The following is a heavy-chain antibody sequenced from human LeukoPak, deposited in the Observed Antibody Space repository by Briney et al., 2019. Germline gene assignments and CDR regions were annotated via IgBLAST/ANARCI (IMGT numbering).Heavy chain of an antibody. CDR3: ARRREVPADMPKYYYYYGMDV. J-gene: IGHJ6*04. D-gene: IGHD2-2*01. CDR2: ITHSGST. CDR1: GVSFSGYY. V-gene: IGHV4-34*01. Sequence: SETLCLTCAVYGVSFSGYYWSWIRQPPGKGLEWIGEITHSGSTNYNPAPKSRVTISVDTFKNQFSLKLSSVTAAITAVYYCARRREVPADMPKYYYYYGMDVWGKGTTVTVSS.